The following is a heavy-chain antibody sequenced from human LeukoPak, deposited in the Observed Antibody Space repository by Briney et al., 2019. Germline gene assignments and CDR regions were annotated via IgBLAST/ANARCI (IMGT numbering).Heavy chain of an antibody. D-gene: IGHD6-13*01. V-gene: IGHV3-23*01. J-gene: IGHJ4*02. CDR1: GFTFSSYA. CDR2: ISGSGGST. CDR3: AKAPAGSSWYVFDY. Sequence: PGGSLRLSCAASGFTFSSYAMSWVRQAPGKGLEWVSAISGSGGSTYYADSVKGRFTIARDNYKNTRYLQMNSLRAEDTAVYYCAKAPAGSSWYVFDYWGQGTLVTVSS.